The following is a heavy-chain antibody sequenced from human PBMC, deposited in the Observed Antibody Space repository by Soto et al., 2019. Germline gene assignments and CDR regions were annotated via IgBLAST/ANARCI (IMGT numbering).Heavy chain of an antibody. Sequence: QVHLVQSGVEVKTPGASVKVSCQASGYTFFTYDISWVRQAPGQGLEWMGWISTYSGDTKYAQKFQGRVTMTTDTSTTTAYLDLRSLRSDATAGYYWSNHHGPTTSENWFDPWGQATLVTVSS. V-gene: IGHV1-18*01. CDR3: SNHHGPTTSENWFDP. CDR2: ISTYSGDT. D-gene: IGHD5-12*01. J-gene: IGHJ5*02. CDR1: GYTFFTYD.